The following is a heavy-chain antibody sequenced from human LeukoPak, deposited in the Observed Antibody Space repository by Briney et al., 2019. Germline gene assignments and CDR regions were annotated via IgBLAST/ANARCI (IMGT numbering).Heavy chain of an antibody. V-gene: IGHV1-2*02. CDR3: AREYDILTGNWFDP. J-gene: IGHJ5*02. Sequence: GASVKVSCKASGYTFTGYYMHWVRQAPGQGLEWMGWINPNSGGTNYAQKFQGRVTMTRDTSISTAYMELSRLRSDDTVVYYCAREYDILTGNWFDPWGQGTLVTVPS. D-gene: IGHD3-9*01. CDR1: GYTFTGYY. CDR2: INPNSGGT.